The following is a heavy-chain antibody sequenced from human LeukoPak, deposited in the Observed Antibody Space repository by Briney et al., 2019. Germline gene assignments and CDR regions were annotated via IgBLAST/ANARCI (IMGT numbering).Heavy chain of an antibody. Sequence: PGGSLRLSCAASGFTVSSYWMSWVRQAPGKGLEWVANIKQDGSEKYYVDSVKGRFTISRDNAKNSLYLQMNSLRAEDTAVYYCARGSAGYYYDSRYIWGQGTMVTVSS. CDR1: GFTVSSYW. V-gene: IGHV3-7*01. J-gene: IGHJ3*02. CDR3: ARGSAGYYYDSRYI. CDR2: IKQDGSEK. D-gene: IGHD3-22*01.